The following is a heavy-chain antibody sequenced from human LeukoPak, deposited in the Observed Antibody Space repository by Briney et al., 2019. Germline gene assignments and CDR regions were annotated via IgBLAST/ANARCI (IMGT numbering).Heavy chain of an antibody. Sequence: GGSLRLSCVASGFSFSRYWMSWVRQAPGKGLEWVANIKQDGSEKYYVDSVKGRFTISRDNAKNSLYLQMNSLRAEDTAVYYCARLNRVDTAMVTYYFDYWGQGTLVTVSS. J-gene: IGHJ4*02. D-gene: IGHD5-18*01. CDR3: ARLNRVDTAMVTYYFDY. CDR2: IKQDGSEK. CDR1: GFSFSRYW. V-gene: IGHV3-7*01.